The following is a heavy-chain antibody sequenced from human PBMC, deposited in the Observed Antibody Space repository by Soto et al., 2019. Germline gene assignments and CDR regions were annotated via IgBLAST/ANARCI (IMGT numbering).Heavy chain of an antibody. CDR2: IYYSGST. Sequence: QLQLQESGPGLVKPSETLSLTCTVSGGSISSSSYYWGWIRQPPGKGLKWIGSIYYSGSTYYNPSLKSRVTISVDTSKNQFSLKLSSVTAADTAVYYCARHTPAISISDHWGQGTLVTVSS. J-gene: IGHJ4*02. CDR1: GGSISSSSYY. D-gene: IGHD2-15*01. CDR3: ARHTPAISISDH. V-gene: IGHV4-39*01.